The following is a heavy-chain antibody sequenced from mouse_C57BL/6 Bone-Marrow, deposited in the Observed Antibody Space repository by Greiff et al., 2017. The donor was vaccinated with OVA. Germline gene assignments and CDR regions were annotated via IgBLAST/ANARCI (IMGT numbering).Heavy chain of an antibody. V-gene: IGHV2-6*03. CDR1: GFSLTSYG. Sequence: QVQLQQSGPGLVAPSQSLSITCTVSGFSLTSYGVHWVRQPPGKGLEWLVVIWSAGSTTYNSALKSRLSISKDNSKSQVFLKMNSLQTDDTAMYCCARAGGLAMDYWGQGTSVTVSS. J-gene: IGHJ4*01. CDR3: ARAGGLAMDY. D-gene: IGHD4-1*01. CDR2: IWSAGST.